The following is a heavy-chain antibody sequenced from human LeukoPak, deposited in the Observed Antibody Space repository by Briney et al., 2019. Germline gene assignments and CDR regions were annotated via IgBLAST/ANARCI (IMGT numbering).Heavy chain of an antibody. D-gene: IGHD2-15*01. Sequence: SETLSLTCAVYGGSFSGYYWSWIRQPPGKGLEWIGEINHSGSTNYNPSLKSRVTISVDTSKNQFSLKLSPVTAADTAVDYCARGRWWLGGGSNWFDPGAQGTLVTVSS. CDR1: GGSFSGYY. J-gene: IGHJ5*02. CDR3: ARGRWWLGGGSNWFDP. CDR2: INHSGST. V-gene: IGHV4-34*01.